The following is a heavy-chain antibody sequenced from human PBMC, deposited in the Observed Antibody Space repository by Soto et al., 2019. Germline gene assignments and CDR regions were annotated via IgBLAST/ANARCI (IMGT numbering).Heavy chain of an antibody. J-gene: IGHJ4*02. V-gene: IGHV4-38-2*01. CDR3: ASSQKGYNWNYFDH. CDR2: VFYTGFT. CDR1: GYSISSGYY. D-gene: IGHD1-20*01. Sequence: SETLSLTCAVSGYSISSGYYWGWIRQPPGKGLEWIGSVFYTGFTSYNPSLQSRVSVSVDTSKNQFSLKVSAVTAADTAVYYCASSQKGYNWNYFDHWGQGALVTVPQ.